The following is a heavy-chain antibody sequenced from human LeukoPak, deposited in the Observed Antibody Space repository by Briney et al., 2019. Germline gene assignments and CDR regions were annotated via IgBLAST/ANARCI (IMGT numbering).Heavy chain of an antibody. CDR1: GFTFSDYA. V-gene: IGHV3-30*02. CDR3: ASPVAVALSGAFDI. J-gene: IGHJ3*02. CDR2: IRYDGSNK. Sequence: GGSLRLSCAASGFTFSDYAMNWVRQAPGKGLEWAAFIRYDGSNKYYADSVKGRFTISRDNSKNTLYLQMNSLRAEDTAVYYCASPVAVALSGAFDIWGQGTMVTVSS. D-gene: IGHD6-19*01.